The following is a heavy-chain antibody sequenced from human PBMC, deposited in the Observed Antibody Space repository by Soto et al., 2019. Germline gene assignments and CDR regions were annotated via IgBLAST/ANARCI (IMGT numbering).Heavy chain of an antibody. D-gene: IGHD6-13*01. CDR2: IWYDGSNK. CDR1: GFTFSSYG. Sequence: QVQLVESGGGVVQPGRSLRLYCAASGFTFSSYGMHWVRQAPGKGLEWVAVIWYDGSNKYYADSVKGRFTISRDNSKNTLYLQMNSLRAEDTAVYYCAASSSWYRSLHFSYLGQGTLVTVSS. CDR3: AASSSWYRSLHFSY. V-gene: IGHV3-33*01. J-gene: IGHJ4*02.